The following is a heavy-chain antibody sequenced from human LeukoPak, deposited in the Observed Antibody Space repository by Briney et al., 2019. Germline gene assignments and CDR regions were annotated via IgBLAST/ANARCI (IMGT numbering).Heavy chain of an antibody. V-gene: IGHV3-7*01. J-gene: IGHJ4*02. D-gene: IGHD1-7*01. CDR1: GFSFSSYW. CDR2: IKQDGSEK. Sequence: PGGSLRLSCAASGFSFSSYWMSWVRQAPGKGLEWVANIKQDGSEKYYVDSVKGRFTISRDNSKNTLYLQMNSLRAEDTAVYYCAKDRDKRNYYFDYWGQGTLVTVSS. CDR3: AKDRDKRNYYFDY.